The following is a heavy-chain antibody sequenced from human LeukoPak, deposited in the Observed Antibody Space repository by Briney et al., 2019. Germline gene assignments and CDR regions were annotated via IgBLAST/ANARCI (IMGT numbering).Heavy chain of an antibody. CDR2: IYYSGST. D-gene: IGHD6-6*01. CDR3: ARRGSSSRFDP. V-gene: IGHV4-59*08. J-gene: IGHJ5*02. Sequence: PSETLSLTCTVSGGSISSYYWSWIRQPPGKGLEWIGYIYYSGSTNYTPSLKSRVTISVDTSKDQFSLKLSSVTAADTAVYYCARRGSSSRFDPWGQGTLVTVSS. CDR1: GGSISSYY.